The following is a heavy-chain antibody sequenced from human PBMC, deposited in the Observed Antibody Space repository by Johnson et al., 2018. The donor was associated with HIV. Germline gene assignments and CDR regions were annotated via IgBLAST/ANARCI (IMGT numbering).Heavy chain of an antibody. D-gene: IGHD3-22*01. Sequence: QEQLVESGGGVVQPGGSLRLSCAASGFNFNTCGMHWVRQAPGKGLEWVAFERYNEVNKFYADSVKGRLTISRDNSKNTVYLQMNSLRPEDTAVYYCSSPWYYDMYAFDIWGQGTLVTVSS. V-gene: IGHV3-30*02. J-gene: IGHJ3*02. CDR3: SSPWYYDMYAFDI. CDR1: GFNFNTCG. CDR2: ERYNEVNK.